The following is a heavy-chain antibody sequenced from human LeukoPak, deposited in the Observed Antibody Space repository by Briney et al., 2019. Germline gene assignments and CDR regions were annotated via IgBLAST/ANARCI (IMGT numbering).Heavy chain of an antibody. CDR3: AGTSYCGGDCLDY. CDR1: GGTFSSYA. D-gene: IGHD2-21*02. J-gene: IGHJ4*02. Sequence: SVKVSCKASGGTFSSYAISWVRQAPGQGLEWMGGIIPIFGTANYAQKFQGRVTITADESTSTAYMELSSLRSEDTAVYYCAGTSYCGGDCLDYWGPGTLVTVSS. V-gene: IGHV1-69*13. CDR2: IIPIFGTA.